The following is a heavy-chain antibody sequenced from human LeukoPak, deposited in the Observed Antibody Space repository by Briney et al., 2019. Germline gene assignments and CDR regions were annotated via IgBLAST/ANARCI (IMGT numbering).Heavy chain of an antibody. V-gene: IGHV4-59*08. CDR3: ARHMSVSYDAFDL. Sequence: SSETLSLTCSVSDGSTTGYYWSWIRQPPGKGLEWIAYVYYTGRTLYNPSLESRVTISVDTSKTQFSLTVTSVTAADTAVYYRARHMSVSYDAFDLWGRGTTVTVSS. CDR1: DGSTTGYY. D-gene: IGHD3-10*01. J-gene: IGHJ3*01. CDR2: VYYTGRT.